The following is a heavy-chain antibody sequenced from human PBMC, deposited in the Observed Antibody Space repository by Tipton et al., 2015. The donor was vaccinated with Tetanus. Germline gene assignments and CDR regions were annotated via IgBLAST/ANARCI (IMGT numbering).Heavy chain of an antibody. Sequence: SLRLSCAASGFTLGNYAMSWVRQAPGKGLEWVSSIRNRGDATYYADSVKGRFTISRDSSESTLYLQMNSLRPEDTAVYFCAKDYSRSSWTWSRRYFDLWGRGTLVAVSS. CDR3: AKDYSRSSWTWSRRYFDL. CDR2: IRNRGDAT. D-gene: IGHD6-6*01. V-gene: IGHV3-23*01. J-gene: IGHJ2*01. CDR1: GFTLGNYA.